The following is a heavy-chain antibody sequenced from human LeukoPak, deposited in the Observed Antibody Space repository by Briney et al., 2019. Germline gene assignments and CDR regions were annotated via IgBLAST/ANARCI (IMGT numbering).Heavy chain of an antibody. D-gene: IGHD1-26*01. CDR3: ASRDKWELPTGGVPE. V-gene: IGHV4-39*01. Sequence: SETLSLTCTVSGGSISSSSYYWGSIRQPPGKGLEWIGSIYYSGSTYYNPSLKSRVTISVSTYKYPLSLKLSSVTAAHTAVYYCASRDKWELPTGGVPEWGQGTLGTVS. CDR2: IYYSGST. J-gene: IGHJ4*02. CDR1: GGSISSSSYY.